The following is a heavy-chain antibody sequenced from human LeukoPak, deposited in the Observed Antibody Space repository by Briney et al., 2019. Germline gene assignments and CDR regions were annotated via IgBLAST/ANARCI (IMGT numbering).Heavy chain of an antibody. CDR3: TRDRSRAEDD. CDR1: GFTFSGHW. D-gene: IGHD1-14*01. J-gene: IGHJ4*02. Sequence: PGGSLRLSCAASGFTFSGHWMSWVRQAPGKGLEWVANINQGGSDKYYVDPVKGRFTISRDNANNLLYLQMNSLRGEDTAVYYRTRDRSRAEDDWGQGTLVTVSS. V-gene: IGHV3-7*01. CDR2: INQGGSDK.